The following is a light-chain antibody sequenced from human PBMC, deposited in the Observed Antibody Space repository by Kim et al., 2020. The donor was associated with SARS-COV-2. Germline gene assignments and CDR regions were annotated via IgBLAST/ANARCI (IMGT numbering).Light chain of an antibody. J-gene: IGLJ2*01. V-gene: IGLV7-43*01. CDR2: STT. CDR3: LLYWGGALF. CDR1: AGACTLASY. Sequence: PRGTVPLTWSCSAGACTLASYDNWFQQKPGQAPRTLISSTTSKHSWTPARFAGSLLGGKFALTLSGVQLEDEADYYCLLYWGGALFFGGGTQLTVL.